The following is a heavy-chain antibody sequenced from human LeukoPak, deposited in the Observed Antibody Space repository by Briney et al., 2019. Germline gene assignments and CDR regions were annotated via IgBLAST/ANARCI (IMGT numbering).Heavy chain of an antibody. D-gene: IGHD3-10*01. V-gene: IGHV3-30*18. CDR1: GFIFDAYG. Sequence: GRSLRLSCAASGFIFDAYGMHWVRQAPGKGLEWVADISFDERNKNYADSVKGRFTISKDNSKNTLCLQMNNLSADDTAVYYCAKRSDLGSNKFPDSWGQGTLFTVSS. CDR3: AKRSDLGSNKFPDS. CDR2: ISFDERNK. J-gene: IGHJ4*02.